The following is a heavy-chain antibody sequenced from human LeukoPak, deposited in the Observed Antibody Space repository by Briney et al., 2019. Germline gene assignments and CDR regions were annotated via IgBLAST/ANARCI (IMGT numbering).Heavy chain of an antibody. V-gene: IGHV3-21*01. CDR2: ISSSRSYI. D-gene: IGHD3-9*01. CDR3: ARDQTDYETLTGYLFFDY. Sequence: GGSLRLSRAASGFTFSTYSMNWVRQAPGKGLEWVSSISSSRSYIYYADSVKGRFTISRDNAKNSLYLQMNSLRAEDTAVYYCARDQTDYETLTGYLFFDYWGQGTLVTVSS. J-gene: IGHJ4*02. CDR1: GFTFSTYS.